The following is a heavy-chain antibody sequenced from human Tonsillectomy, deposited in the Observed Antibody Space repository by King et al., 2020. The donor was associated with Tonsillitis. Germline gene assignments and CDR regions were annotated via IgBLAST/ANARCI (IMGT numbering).Heavy chain of an antibody. V-gene: IGHV4-59*01. Sequence: VQLQESGPGLVKPSETLALTCNVSGGSINSYYWSWIRQPPGKGLEWIGDIYVSGSTNYKPSLKSRLNISVDKSKNQFSLKLSSVTAADTAVYYCARGGGEQLWYFDHWGQGTLVTVSS. CDR3: ARGGGEQLWYFDH. CDR2: IYVSGST. J-gene: IGHJ4*02. CDR1: GGSINSYY. D-gene: IGHD6-13*01.